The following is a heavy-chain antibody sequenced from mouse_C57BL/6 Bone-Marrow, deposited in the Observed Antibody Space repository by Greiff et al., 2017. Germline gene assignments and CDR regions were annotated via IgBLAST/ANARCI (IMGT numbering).Heavy chain of an antibody. CDR2: IHPNSGST. D-gene: IGHD1-1*01. CDR1: GYTFTSYW. V-gene: IGHV1-64*01. J-gene: IGHJ3*01. Sequence: QVQLQQPGAELVKPGASVKLSCKASGYTFTSYWMHWVKQRPGQGLEWIGMIHPNSGSTNYTEKFKSKATLTVDKSSNTAYMQLSSLTSEDSAVYCCANLITHLAYWGQGTLVTVSA. CDR3: ANLITHLAY.